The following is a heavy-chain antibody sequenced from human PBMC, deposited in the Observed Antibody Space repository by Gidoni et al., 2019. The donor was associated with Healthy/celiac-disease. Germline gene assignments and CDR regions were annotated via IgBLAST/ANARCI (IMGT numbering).Heavy chain of an antibody. CDR2: INHSGST. D-gene: IGHD6-13*01. CDR1: GGSFSGYY. Sequence: QVQLQQWGAGLLKPSETLSLTCAVYGGSFSGYYWRWIRQPPGKGLEWIGEINHSGSTNYNPSLKSRVTISVDTSKNQFSLKLSSVTAADTAVYYCARSRAAAGKPPWFDPWGQGTLVTVSS. V-gene: IGHV4-34*01. J-gene: IGHJ5*02. CDR3: ARSRAAAGKPPWFDP.